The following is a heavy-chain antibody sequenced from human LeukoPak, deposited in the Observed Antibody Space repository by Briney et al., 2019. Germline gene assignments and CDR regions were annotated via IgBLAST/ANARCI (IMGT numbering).Heavy chain of an antibody. V-gene: IGHV1-2*02. J-gene: IGHJ4*02. Sequence: ASVKVSCKASGYTFTGYYMHWVRQAPGQGLEWMGWINPNSGGTNYAQKFQGRVTMTRDTSISTAYMELSRLRSDDTAMYYCARYYYDSSGYYYVFDYWGQGTLVTVSS. CDR1: GYTFTGYY. CDR3: ARYYYDSSGYYYVFDY. CDR2: INPNSGGT. D-gene: IGHD3-22*01.